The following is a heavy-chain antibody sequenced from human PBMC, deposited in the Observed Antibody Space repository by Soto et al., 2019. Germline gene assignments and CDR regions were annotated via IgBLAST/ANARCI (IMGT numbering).Heavy chain of an antibody. D-gene: IGHD5-12*01. CDR2: ISYDGSNK. CDR3: AREVADYFDY. Sequence: QVQLVESGGDVVQPGRSLRLSCAASGFTFSSYAMHWVRQAPGKGLEWVAVISYDGSNKYYADSVKGRFTISRDNSKNTLYLQMNSLRAEDTAVYYCAREVADYFDYWGQGTLVTVSS. J-gene: IGHJ4*02. V-gene: IGHV3-30-3*01. CDR1: GFTFSSYA.